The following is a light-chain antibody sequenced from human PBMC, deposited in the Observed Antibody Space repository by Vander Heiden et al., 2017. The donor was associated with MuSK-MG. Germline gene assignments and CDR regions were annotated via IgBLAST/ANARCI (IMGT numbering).Light chain of an antibody. J-gene: IGKJ2*01. CDR3: QQSDSTPYT. CDR2: AAS. V-gene: IGKV1-39*01. CDR1: QSISSY. Sequence: DRQMTQSPSSMSASVGDRVTITCRASQSISSYLNWYQQKPGKAPKLLIYAASSLQSGVPSRFSGSGSGTDFTLTISSLQPEDFATYYCQQSDSTPYTFGQGTKVEIK.